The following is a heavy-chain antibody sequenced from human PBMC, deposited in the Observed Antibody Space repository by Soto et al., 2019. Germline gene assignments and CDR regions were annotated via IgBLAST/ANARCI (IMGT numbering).Heavy chain of an antibody. J-gene: IGHJ4*02. V-gene: IGHV4-34*01. D-gene: IGHD3-22*01. CDR3: ARVGGTYYYDSSGQAFDY. CDR2: INHSGST. CDR1: GGSFSGYY. Sequence: PSETLSLTCADYGGSFSGYYWSWIRQPPGKGLEWIGEINHSGSTNYNPSLKSRVTISVDTSKNQFSLKLSSVTAADTAVYYCARVGGTYYYDSSGQAFDYWGQGTLVTVSS.